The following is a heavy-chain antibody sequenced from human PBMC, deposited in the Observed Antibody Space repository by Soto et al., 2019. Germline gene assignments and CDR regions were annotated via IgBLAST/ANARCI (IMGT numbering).Heavy chain of an antibody. CDR2: IKSKTDGGTT. CDR1: GFTFSNAW. CDR3: TTPWSPRRRGTY. D-gene: IGHD3-16*01. J-gene: IGHJ4*02. Sequence: GGSLRLSCAASGFTFSNAWMSRVRQAPGKGLEWVGRIKSKTDGGTTDYAAPVKGRFTISRDDSKNTLYLQMNSLKTEDTAVYYCTTPWSPRRRGTYWGQGTLVTVSS. V-gene: IGHV3-15*01.